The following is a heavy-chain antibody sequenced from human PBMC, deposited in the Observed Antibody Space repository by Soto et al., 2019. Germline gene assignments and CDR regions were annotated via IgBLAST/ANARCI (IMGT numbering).Heavy chain of an antibody. Sequence: GGSLRLSCAASGFTFSSYGMHWVRQAPGKGLEWVAVISSDEKIKQYADSVRGRFAISRDNSKNTLYLQMTSLRAEDTAIYYRARGLRSVLDYWGQGTLVPVSS. CDR1: GFTFSSYG. J-gene: IGHJ4*02. V-gene: IGHV3-33*01. CDR2: ISSDEKIK. CDR3: ARGLRSVLDY. D-gene: IGHD6-6*01.